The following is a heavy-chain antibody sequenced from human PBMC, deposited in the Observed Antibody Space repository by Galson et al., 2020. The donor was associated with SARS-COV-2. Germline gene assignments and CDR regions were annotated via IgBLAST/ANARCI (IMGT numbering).Heavy chain of an antibody. CDR3: AKEKGNTGWYGMDV. CDR1: GISLSNYW. J-gene: IGHJ6*02. Sequence: TGGSLRLSCVASGISLSNYWMSWVRQAPGKGLEWVANIKEDESKRQYVDSVEGRFTISIDIAKNSLFLQMNSLRAEDTAVYYCAKEKGNTGWYGMDVWGQGTTVTVSS. D-gene: IGHD6-19*01. V-gene: IGHV3-7*01. CDR2: IKEDESKR.